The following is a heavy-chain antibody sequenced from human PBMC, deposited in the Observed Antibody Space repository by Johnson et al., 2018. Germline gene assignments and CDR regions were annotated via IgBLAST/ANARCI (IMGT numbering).Heavy chain of an antibody. D-gene: IGHD3-10*01. CDR1: RFSVNYNY. J-gene: IGHJ3*01. Sequence: EVQLVEAGGGLIQPGRSLRLCCAASRFSVNYNYMTWVRQAPGKGLEWVSIIYSGGSTYYADSVKGRFAISRDNSKNTLYLQMNSLRDEDTAVYYCARVSGFAELRPFDVWGQGTMVTVSS. CDR3: ARVSGFAELRPFDV. CDR2: IYSGGST. V-gene: IGHV3-53*01.